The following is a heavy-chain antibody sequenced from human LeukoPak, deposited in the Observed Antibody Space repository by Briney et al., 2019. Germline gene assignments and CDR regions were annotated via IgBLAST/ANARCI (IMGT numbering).Heavy chain of an antibody. CDR1: GYSISSGYY. Sequence: SETLSLTCSVSGYSISSGYYWGWIRQPPGKGLEWIGSIYHSGSTYYNPSLKSRVTISVDTSKNQFSLKLSSVTAADTAVYYCARVYYYGSGSYVYYFDYWGQGTLVTVSS. V-gene: IGHV4-38-2*02. CDR3: ARVYYYGSGSYVYYFDY. J-gene: IGHJ4*02. CDR2: IYHSGST. D-gene: IGHD3-10*01.